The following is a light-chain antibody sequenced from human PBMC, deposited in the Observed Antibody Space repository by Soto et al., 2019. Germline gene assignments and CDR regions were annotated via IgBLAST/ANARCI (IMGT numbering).Light chain of an antibody. CDR2: EVT. J-gene: IGLJ1*01. V-gene: IGLV2-8*01. CDR3: SSYAGSNNLV. Sequence: VLTQPPSASGSPGQSVTISCTGTSSDVGGYNYVSWYQQHPGKAPKLIIYEVTKWPSGVPDRFSGSKSGNTASLTVSGLQADDEADYYCSSYAGSNNLVFGTGTKVTVL. CDR1: SSDVGGYNY.